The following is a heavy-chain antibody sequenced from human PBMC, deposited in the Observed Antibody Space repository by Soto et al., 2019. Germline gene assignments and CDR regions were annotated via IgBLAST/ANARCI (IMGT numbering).Heavy chain of an antibody. J-gene: IGHJ6*02. CDR1: GGSISSYY. D-gene: IGHD3-9*01. V-gene: IGHV4-59*01. Sequence: SETLSLTCTVSGGSISSYYWSWIRQPPGKGLEWIGYIYYSGSTNYNPSLKSRVTISVDTSKNQFSLKLSSVTAADTAVYYCAREGPHDFLNGMDVWGQGTTVTVSS. CDR2: IYYSGST. CDR3: AREGPHDFLNGMDV.